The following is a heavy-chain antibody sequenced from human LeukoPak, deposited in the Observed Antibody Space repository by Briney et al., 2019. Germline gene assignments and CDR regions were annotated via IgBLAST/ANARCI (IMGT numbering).Heavy chain of an antibody. V-gene: IGHV1-18*01. CDR2: ISAYNGNT. Sequence: GASVKVSCKASGYTFTSYGISWVRQAPGQGLEWMGWISAYNGNTNYAQKLQGRVTMTTDTSTSTAYMELRSLRSDDTAVYYCARDRLVRGVIVRYYFDYWGQGTLVTVSS. J-gene: IGHJ4*02. D-gene: IGHD3-10*01. CDR1: GYTFTSYG. CDR3: ARDRLVRGVIVRYYFDY.